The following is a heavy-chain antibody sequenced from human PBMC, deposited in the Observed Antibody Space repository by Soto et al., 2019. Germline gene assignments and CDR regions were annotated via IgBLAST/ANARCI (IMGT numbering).Heavy chain of an antibody. D-gene: IGHD6-13*01. V-gene: IGHV3-23*01. CDR2: ITDGGGST. Sequence: EVQLLESGGGLVQPGGSLRLSCAASGFTFSSYAMSWVRQAPGKGLEWVSGITDGGGSTFYADSLQGRFTISRDNSKXXXXXXXXXXXXXXXXXXXXXXXXLFRNGYMGVVRGDYWGQGTLVTVSA. CDR1: GFTFSSYA. J-gene: IGHJ4*02. CDR3: XXXXLFRNGYMGVVRGDY.